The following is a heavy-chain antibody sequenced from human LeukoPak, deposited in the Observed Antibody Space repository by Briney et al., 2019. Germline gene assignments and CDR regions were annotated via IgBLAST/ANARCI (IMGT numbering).Heavy chain of an antibody. CDR2: IKQDGSEK. V-gene: IGHV3-7*01. Sequence: GGSLRLSCAASGFSFSSYWMSWVRQAPGKGLEWVANIKQDGSEKYYVDSVKGRFTISRDNAKNSLYLQMNSLRAEDTAVYYCAREIAAAGTTFDYWGQGTLVTVSS. J-gene: IGHJ4*02. CDR3: AREIAAAGTTFDY. CDR1: GFSFSSYW. D-gene: IGHD6-13*01.